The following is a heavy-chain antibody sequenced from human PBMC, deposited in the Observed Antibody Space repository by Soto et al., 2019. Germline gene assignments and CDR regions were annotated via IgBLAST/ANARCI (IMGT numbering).Heavy chain of an antibody. D-gene: IGHD6-13*01. CDR1: GYTFTSYA. Sequence: GASVKVSCKASGYTFTSYAIHWVRQAPGQRLEWMGWINAGNGNTKYSQKFQGRVTITRDTSASTAYMELSSLRSEDTAVYYCAREKIAAAGMGMDVWGQGTTVTVSS. CDR2: INAGNGNT. J-gene: IGHJ6*02. V-gene: IGHV1-3*01. CDR3: AREKIAAAGMGMDV.